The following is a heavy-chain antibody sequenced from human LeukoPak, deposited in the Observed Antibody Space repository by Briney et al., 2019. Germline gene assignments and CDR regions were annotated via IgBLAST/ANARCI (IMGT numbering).Heavy chain of an antibody. Sequence: ASVKVSCKASGYTFTSYDINWVRQATGQGLEWMGWMNPNSNNTGYAQKFQGRVTMTRNTSITTAYMELSSLRSEDTAVYYCARASSGYNSGEDYFDYWGQGTLVTVSS. CDR2: MNPNSNNT. CDR1: GYTFTSYD. CDR3: ARASSGYNSGEDYFDY. V-gene: IGHV1-8*02. D-gene: IGHD5-24*01. J-gene: IGHJ4*02.